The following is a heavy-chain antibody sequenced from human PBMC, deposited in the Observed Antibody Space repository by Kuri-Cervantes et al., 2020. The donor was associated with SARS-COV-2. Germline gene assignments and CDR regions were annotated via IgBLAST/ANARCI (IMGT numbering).Heavy chain of an antibody. CDR1: GFTFSSYA. CDR3: ARDTAARYFDY. Sequence: GESLKISCAASGFTFSSYAMHWVRQAPGKGLEWVAVISYDGSNKYYADSVKGRFTISRDNSKNTLYLQMNSLRAEDTAVCYCARDTAARYFDYWGQGTLVTVSS. V-gene: IGHV3-30*04. D-gene: IGHD6-6*01. CDR2: ISYDGSNK. J-gene: IGHJ4*02.